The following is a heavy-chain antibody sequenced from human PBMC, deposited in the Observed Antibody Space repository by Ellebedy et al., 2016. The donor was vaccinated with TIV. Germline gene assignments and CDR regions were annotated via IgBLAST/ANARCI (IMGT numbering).Heavy chain of an antibody. D-gene: IGHD4-23*01. V-gene: IGHV4-34*01. J-gene: IGHJ4*02. CDR3: ARGFTVAAFDY. CDR1: GGSISSYY. Sequence: MPSETLSLTCSVPGGSISSYYWSWIRQPPGKGLEWIGEINHSGSTNYNPSLKSRVTISVDTSKNQFSLKLSSVTAADTAVYYCARGFTVAAFDYWGQGTLVTVSS. CDR2: INHSGST.